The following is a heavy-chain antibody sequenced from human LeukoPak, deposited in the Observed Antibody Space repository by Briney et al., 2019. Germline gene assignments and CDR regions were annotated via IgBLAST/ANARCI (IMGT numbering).Heavy chain of an antibody. J-gene: IGHJ4*02. V-gene: IGHV4-34*01. D-gene: IGHD3-10*01. CDR3: AKGLSAWFGELLYYFDY. CDR2: INHSGST. CDR1: GGSFSGYY. Sequence: SETLSLTCAVYGGSFSGYYWSWIRQPPGKGLEWIGEINHSGSTNYNPSLKSRVTISVDTSKNQFSLKLSSVTAADTAVYYCAKGLSAWFGELLYYFDYWGQGTLVTVSS.